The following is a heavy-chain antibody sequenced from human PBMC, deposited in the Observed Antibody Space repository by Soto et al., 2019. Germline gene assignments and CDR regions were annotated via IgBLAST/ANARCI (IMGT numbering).Heavy chain of an antibody. V-gene: IGHV4-31*03. CDR1: GDSISSGDYY. CDR2: IYYSGST. D-gene: IGHD6-19*01. J-gene: IGHJ5*02. CDR3: ARDHSNGWYNWLDP. Sequence: SETLSLTCTVSGDSISSGDYYWSWFRQHPGKGLEWIGYIYYSGSTYHNPSLKSRVTMSVDTSKNQFSLKLSSMTAADTAVYYCARDHSNGWYNWLDPWGPGTLVT.